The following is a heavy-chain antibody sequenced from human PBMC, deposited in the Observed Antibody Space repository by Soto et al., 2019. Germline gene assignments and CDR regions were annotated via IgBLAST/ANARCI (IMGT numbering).Heavy chain of an antibody. V-gene: IGHV1-69*01. CDR3: ARGLIGIAAAGEDY. D-gene: IGHD6-13*01. Sequence: ASVKVSCTASGGTFSSYAISWVRQAPGQGLEWMGGIIPIFGTANYAQKFQGRVTITADESTSTAYMELSSLRSEDTAAYYCARGLIGIAAAGEDYWGQGTLVTVSS. CDR2: IIPIFGTA. CDR1: GGTFSSYA. J-gene: IGHJ4*02.